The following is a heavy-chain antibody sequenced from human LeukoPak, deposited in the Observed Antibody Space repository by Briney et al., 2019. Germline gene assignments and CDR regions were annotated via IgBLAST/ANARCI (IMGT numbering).Heavy chain of an antibody. Sequence: HPGGSLRLSCAACGFTFSSYAMSWVRQAPGKGLEWVSAISGSGGSTYYADSVKGRFTISRDNSKNTLYLQMNSLRAEDTAVYYCAKMSSSSWYHSEPYFDYWGQGTLVTVSS. D-gene: IGHD6-13*01. V-gene: IGHV3-23*01. CDR2: ISGSGGST. CDR3: AKMSSSSWYHSEPYFDY. CDR1: GFTFSSYA. J-gene: IGHJ4*02.